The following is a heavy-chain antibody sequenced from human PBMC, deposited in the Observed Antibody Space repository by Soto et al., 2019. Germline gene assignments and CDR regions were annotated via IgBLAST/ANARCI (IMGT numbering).Heavy chain of an antibody. Sequence: QVQLQESGPGLVKPSQTLSLTCTVSGGSISSGGYSWSWIRQHPGKGLEWIGYIYYSGSTYYNPYLKSRVTISVDTAKNQFSLKRSSVTAADTAVYYCARDFKSLLDYWGQGTLVTVSS. V-gene: IGHV4-31*03. CDR1: GGSISSGGYS. CDR2: IYYSGST. J-gene: IGHJ4*02. CDR3: ARDFKSLLDY.